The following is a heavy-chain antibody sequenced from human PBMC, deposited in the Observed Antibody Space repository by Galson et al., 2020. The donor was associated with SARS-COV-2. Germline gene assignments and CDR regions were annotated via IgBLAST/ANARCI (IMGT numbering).Heavy chain of an antibody. J-gene: IGHJ6*03. CDR3: ARDLREYCGRNSCNVPYYYYYYMDV. V-gene: IGHV1-69*13. CDR2: IIPIYGTT. D-gene: IGHD2-2*01. Sequence: SVKVSCKASGDTFSTYAVSWVRQAPGQGLEWMGGIIPIYGTTHYAQKFQGRLTITADESTSTAYMELSSLRSEDTAVYYCARDLREYCGRNSCNVPYYYYYYMDVWGKGTTITVSS. CDR1: GDTFSTYA.